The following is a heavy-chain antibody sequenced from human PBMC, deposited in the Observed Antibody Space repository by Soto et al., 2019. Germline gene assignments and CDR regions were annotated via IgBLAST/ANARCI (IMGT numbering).Heavy chain of an antibody. Sequence: QVQLQQWGAGPVKPSETLSLTCAVYGGSFRDSYWTWIRQPPGRGLGWIGENNHVGSTNYNPSLKSRVTISVDTSKNQFALELTSVTAADTAVYYCARLFRLGMNSWGQGTLVTVSS. CDR2: NNHVGST. J-gene: IGHJ4*02. CDR3: ARLFRLGMNS. V-gene: IGHV4-34*01. CDR1: GGSFRDSY. D-gene: IGHD7-27*01.